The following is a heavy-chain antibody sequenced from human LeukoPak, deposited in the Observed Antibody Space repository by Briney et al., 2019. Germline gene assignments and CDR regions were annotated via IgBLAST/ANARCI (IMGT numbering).Heavy chain of an antibody. CDR3: ARRSYYYTPNDAFDI. CDR2: IKHSGST. D-gene: IGHD3-10*01. V-gene: IGHV4-34*01. CDR1: GGSFSGYY. J-gene: IGHJ3*02. Sequence: PSETLSLTRAVYGGSFSGYYWSWNRQPPGKGLEWIGEIKHSGSTNYNPSLKSRVTISVDTSKNQFSLKLSSVTAADTAVYYCARRSYYYTPNDAFDIWGQGTMVTVSS.